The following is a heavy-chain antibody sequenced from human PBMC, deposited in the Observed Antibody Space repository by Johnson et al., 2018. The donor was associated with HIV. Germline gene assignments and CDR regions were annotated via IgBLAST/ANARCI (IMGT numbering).Heavy chain of an antibody. CDR1: GFTFSSYD. V-gene: IGHV3-13*01. J-gene: IGHJ3*02. CDR3: ARDLEAYCSGDCWDRNDALDM. Sequence: VQLVESGGGLVQPGGSLRLSCAASGFTFSSYDMHWVRQATGKGLEWVSAIGTAGDTYYPGSVKGRFTISRENAKNSLYLQMNSLRAEDTAVYYCARDLEAYCSGDCWDRNDALDMWGQGTMVTVSS. D-gene: IGHD2-21*02. CDR2: IGTAGDT.